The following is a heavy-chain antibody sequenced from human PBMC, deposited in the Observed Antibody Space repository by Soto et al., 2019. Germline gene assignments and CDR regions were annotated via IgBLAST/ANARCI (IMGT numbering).Heavy chain of an antibody. Sequence: ASVKVSCKASGYTFNSYEITWVRQDPGQGLEWMGWISAYNGNTNYAQKLQGRVTMTTDTSTSTAYMELRSLRSDDTAVYYCARDLELPSYYYYMDVWGKGTTVTVSS. CDR3: ARDLELPSYYYYMDV. CDR1: GYTFNSYE. J-gene: IGHJ6*03. D-gene: IGHD1-7*01. V-gene: IGHV1-18*01. CDR2: ISAYNGNT.